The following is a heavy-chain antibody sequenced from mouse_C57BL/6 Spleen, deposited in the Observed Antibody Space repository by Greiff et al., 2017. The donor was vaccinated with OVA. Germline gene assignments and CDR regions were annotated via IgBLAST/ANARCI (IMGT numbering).Heavy chain of an antibody. V-gene: IGHV1-72*01. J-gene: IGHJ1*03. D-gene: IGHD2-4*01. CDR3: ARSGYDYDWYFDV. CDR2: IDPNSGGT. Sequence: QVQLKQPGAELVKPGASVKLSCKASGYTFPSYWMHWVKQRPGRGLEWIGRIDPNSGGTKYNEKFKSKATLTVDKPSSTAYMQLSSLTSEDSAVYYCARSGYDYDWYFDVWGTGTTVTVSS. CDR1: GYTFPSYW.